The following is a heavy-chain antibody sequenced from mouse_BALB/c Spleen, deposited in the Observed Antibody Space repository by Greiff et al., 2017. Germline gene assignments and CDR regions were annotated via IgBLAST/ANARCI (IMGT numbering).Heavy chain of an antibody. CDR1: GYTFTSYW. CDR2: IYPGCGST. CDR3: TALITTVYFDY. D-gene: IGHD1-1*01. J-gene: IGHJ2*01. Sequence: LQQPGSELVRPGASVKLSCKASGYTFTSYWMHWVKQRPGQGLEWIGNIYPGCGSTNYDEKFKSKATLTVDTSSSTAYMQLSSLTSEDSAVYYGTALITTVYFDYWGQGTTLTVAS. V-gene: IGHV1S22*01.